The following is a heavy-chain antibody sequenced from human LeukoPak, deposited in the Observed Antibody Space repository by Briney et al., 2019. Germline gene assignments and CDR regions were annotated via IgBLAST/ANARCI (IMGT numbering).Heavy chain of an antibody. V-gene: IGHV1-2*02. CDR2: INPNSGGT. CDR1: GYTFTCYY. CDR3: ATGAPIFGVVIIPNNWFDP. Sequence: GASVKVSCKASGYTFTCYYMHWVRQAPGQGLEWMGWINPNSGGTNYAQKFQGRVTMTRDTSISTAYMELSRLRSDDTAVYYCATGAPIFGVVIIPNNWFDPWGQGTLVTVSS. D-gene: IGHD3-3*01. J-gene: IGHJ5*02.